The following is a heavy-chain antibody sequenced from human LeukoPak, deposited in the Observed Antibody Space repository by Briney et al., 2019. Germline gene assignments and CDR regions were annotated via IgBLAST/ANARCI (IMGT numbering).Heavy chain of an antibody. J-gene: IGHJ4*02. Sequence: ASVKVSCKVSGYARTELSMHWVRQAPGKGLEWMGGFDPEDGETIYAQKFQGRVTMTEDTSTDTAYMELSSLRSEDTAVYYCATTMIVVVPAANRRDFDYWGQGTLVTVSS. CDR1: GYARTELS. CDR2: FDPEDGET. D-gene: IGHD2-2*01. V-gene: IGHV1-24*01. CDR3: ATTMIVVVPAANRRDFDY.